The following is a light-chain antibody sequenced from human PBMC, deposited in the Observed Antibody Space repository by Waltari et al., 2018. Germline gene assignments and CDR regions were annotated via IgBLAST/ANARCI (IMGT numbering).Light chain of an antibody. Sequence: AIRMTQSPSSFSASTGDRVTITCRASQGISSYLAWYQQKPGKAPKLLIYAASTLQSGVPSRFSGSGSGTDFTHTISCLQSEDFATYYCQQYYSYPPGTFGQGTRLEIK. CDR1: QGISSY. J-gene: IGKJ5*01. CDR2: AAS. CDR3: QQYYSYPPGT. V-gene: IGKV1-8*01.